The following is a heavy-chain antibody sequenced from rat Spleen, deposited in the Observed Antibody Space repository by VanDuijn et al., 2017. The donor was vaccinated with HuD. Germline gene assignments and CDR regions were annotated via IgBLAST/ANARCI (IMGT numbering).Heavy chain of an antibody. CDR3: TPEETGRRFPY. V-gene: IGHV5-19*01. CDR1: GFTFSNYG. J-gene: IGHJ3*01. D-gene: IGHD5-1*01. Sequence: EVHLVESGGGLVQPGRSLKLSCTASGFTFSNYGIHWIRQAPTKGLEWVASISTDGANTFYRESVKGRFTVSRDNAKDTLYLHMDSLTSEDTATYYCTPEETGRRFPYWGQGTLVTVSS. CDR2: ISTDGANT.